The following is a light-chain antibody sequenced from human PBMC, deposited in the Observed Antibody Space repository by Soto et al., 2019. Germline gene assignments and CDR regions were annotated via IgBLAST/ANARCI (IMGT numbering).Light chain of an antibody. CDR2: SNN. CDR1: SSNIGSNT. CDR3: AAWDDSLEV. Sequence: QSVLTQPPSASGTPGQRVTISCSGSSSNIGSNTVNWYQQLPGTAPKLLIYSNNQRPSGVPDRFSGSKSGTSASLAISGLQSEDEADYYCAAWDDSLEVFGGGTQLTVL. J-gene: IGLJ2*01. V-gene: IGLV1-44*01.